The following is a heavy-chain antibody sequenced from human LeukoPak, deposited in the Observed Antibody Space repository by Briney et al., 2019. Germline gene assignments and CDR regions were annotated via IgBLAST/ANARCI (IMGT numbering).Heavy chain of an antibody. CDR3: ASRTSNANYYFDY. D-gene: IGHD2-2*01. CDR2: TIPIFGTA. Sequence: SVKVSCKASGGTFSSYAISWVRQAPGQGLEWMGGTIPIFGTANYAQKFQGRVTITADKSTSTAYMELSSLRSEDTAVYYCASRTSNANYYFDYWGRGTLVTVSS. J-gene: IGHJ4*02. V-gene: IGHV1-69*06. CDR1: GGTFSSYA.